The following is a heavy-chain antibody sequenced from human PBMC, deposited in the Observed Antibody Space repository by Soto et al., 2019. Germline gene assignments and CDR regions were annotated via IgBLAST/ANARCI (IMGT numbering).Heavy chain of an antibody. CDR3: ARAKIVVVRGAFDI. V-gene: IGHV4-30-4*01. CDR1: GGSISSGDYY. J-gene: IGHJ3*02. D-gene: IGHD3-22*01. Sequence: SETLSLTCTVSGGSISSGDYYRSWIRQPPGKGLEWIGYIYYSGSTYYNPSLKSRVTISVDTSKNQFSLKLSSVTAADTAVYYCARAKIVVVRGAFDIWGQGTMVT. CDR2: IYYSGST.